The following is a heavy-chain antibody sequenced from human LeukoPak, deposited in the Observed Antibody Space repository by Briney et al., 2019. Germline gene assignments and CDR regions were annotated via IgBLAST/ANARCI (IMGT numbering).Heavy chain of an antibody. Sequence: PGGSLRLSCAASGFTFGTYAMTWVRQAPGKGLEWVSTISGDGRSTYYTDSVNGRFIISRDNSKNTLYLQMNGLRAEDTAVYFCAKLRAQFSTSSFFDFWGQGTLVTVSS. J-gene: IGHJ4*02. CDR1: GFTFGTYA. V-gene: IGHV3-23*01. D-gene: IGHD6-6*01. CDR2: ISGDGRST. CDR3: AKLRAQFSTSSFFDF.